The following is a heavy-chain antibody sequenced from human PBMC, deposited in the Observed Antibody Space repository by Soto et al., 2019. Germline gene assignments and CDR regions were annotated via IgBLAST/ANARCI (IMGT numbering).Heavy chain of an antibody. Sequence: EVQLVESGGGLVQPGGSLRLSCAASGFTFSSYAMHWVRQAPGKGLEYVSAISSNGGSTYYANSVKGRFTISRDNSKNTLYLQMGSLRAEDMAVYYCARDPRGRDRGYDSYYYYYYMDVWGKGTTVTVSS. V-gene: IGHV3-64*01. J-gene: IGHJ6*03. CDR3: ARDPRGRDRGYDSYYYYYYMDV. CDR2: ISSNGGST. CDR1: GFTFSSYA. D-gene: IGHD5-12*01.